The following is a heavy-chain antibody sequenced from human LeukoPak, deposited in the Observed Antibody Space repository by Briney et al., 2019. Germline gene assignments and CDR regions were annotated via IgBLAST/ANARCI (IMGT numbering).Heavy chain of an antibody. J-gene: IGHJ3*02. CDR1: GFTFSSFW. V-gene: IGHV3-74*03. D-gene: IGHD2-15*01. Sequence: PGGSLRLSCAASGFTFSSFWMHWVRQAPGKGLVWVSRVSDDGSTTTYADSVKGRFTISRDNAKNTLYLQLNSLRPDDTAVYYCVRHIAARAFDIWGQGKMVIVSP. CDR3: VRHIAARAFDI. CDR2: VSDDGSTT.